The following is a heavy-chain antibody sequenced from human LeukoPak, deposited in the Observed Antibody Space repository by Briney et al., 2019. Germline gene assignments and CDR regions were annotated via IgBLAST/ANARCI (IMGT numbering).Heavy chain of an antibody. D-gene: IGHD2-2*01. V-gene: IGHV4-34*01. Sequence: PSETLSLTCAVYGRSFSGYYWSWIRQPPGKGLEWIGEINHSGSTNYNPSLKSRVTISVDTSKNQFSLKLSSVTAADTAVYYCARWEVVPAANDYWGQGTLVTVSS. J-gene: IGHJ4*02. CDR2: INHSGST. CDR3: ARWEVVPAANDY. CDR1: GRSFSGYY.